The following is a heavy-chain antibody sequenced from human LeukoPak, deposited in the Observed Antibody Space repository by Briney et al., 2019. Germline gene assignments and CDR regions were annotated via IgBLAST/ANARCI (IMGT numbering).Heavy chain of an antibody. J-gene: IGHJ4*02. CDR1: GFTFSSYA. CDR2: ISGSGGST. Sequence: GGSLRLSCAASGFTFSSYAMSWVRQAPGKGLEWVSAISGSGGSTYYADSVKGRFTISRDNSKNTLYLQMNSLRAEDTAVYYCAKASYSSSWYSPGYFGYWGQGTLVTVSS. D-gene: IGHD6-13*01. CDR3: AKASYSSSWYSPGYFGY. V-gene: IGHV3-23*01.